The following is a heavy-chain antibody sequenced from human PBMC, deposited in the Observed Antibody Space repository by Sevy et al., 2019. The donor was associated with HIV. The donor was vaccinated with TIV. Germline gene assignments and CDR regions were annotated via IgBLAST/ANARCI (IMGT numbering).Heavy chain of an antibody. CDR3: AKDEGYGWEVLRHLDY. V-gene: IGHV3-30-3*01. D-gene: IGHD3-3*01. CDR1: GFTFKSYA. Sequence: GGSLRLSCAASGFTFKSYAMHWVRQAPGKGLEWVAVISYDGASKYFADSVKGRFTISRDNSRNTLYLQMNTLRAEDTAVYYCAKDEGYGWEVLRHLDYWGQGTLVTVSS. CDR2: ISYDGASK. J-gene: IGHJ4*02.